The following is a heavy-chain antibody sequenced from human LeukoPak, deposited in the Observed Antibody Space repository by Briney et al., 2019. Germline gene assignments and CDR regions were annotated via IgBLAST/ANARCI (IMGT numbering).Heavy chain of an antibody. J-gene: IGHJ4*02. CDR1: GFTFSDHY. CDR3: ARAYDSSGYYYFFDY. Sequence: PGGSLRLSCAASGFTFSDHYMDWVRQAPGKGLEWVGRTRNKANSYTTEYAASGKGRFTISRDDSKNSLYLQMNSLKTEDTAVYYCARAYDSSGYYYFFDYWGQGTLVTVSS. CDR2: TRNKANSYTT. D-gene: IGHD3-22*01. V-gene: IGHV3-72*01.